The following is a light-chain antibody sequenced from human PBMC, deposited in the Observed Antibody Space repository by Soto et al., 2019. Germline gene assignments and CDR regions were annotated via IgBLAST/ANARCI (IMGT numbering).Light chain of an antibody. CDR1: QSVSSSY. CDR3: QHGYSTPLT. V-gene: IGKV3-20*01. Sequence: EVVMRQSPSTLSVSPGEGATLSCRASQSVSSSYLAWYQQKPGQAPRLLIYGASSRATGIPDRFSGSGSGTDFTLTISSLQPEDFATYFCQHGYSTPLTFGGGTKV. J-gene: IGKJ4*01. CDR2: GAS.